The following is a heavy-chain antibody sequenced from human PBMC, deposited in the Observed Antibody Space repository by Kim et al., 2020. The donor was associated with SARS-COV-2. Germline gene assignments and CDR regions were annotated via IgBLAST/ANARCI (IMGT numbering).Heavy chain of an antibody. J-gene: IGHJ4*02. CDR2: IWYDGSNK. V-gene: IGHV3-33*01. D-gene: IGHD5-12*01. CDR3: VRDPEGVATIAGLDY. Sequence: GGSLRLSCAASGFTFSSYGTHWVRQAPGKGLEWVAVIWYDGSNKYYADSVKGRFTISRDNSKNTLYLQMNSLRAEDTAVYYCVRDPEGVATIAGLDYWGQGTLVTVYS. CDR1: GFTFSSYG.